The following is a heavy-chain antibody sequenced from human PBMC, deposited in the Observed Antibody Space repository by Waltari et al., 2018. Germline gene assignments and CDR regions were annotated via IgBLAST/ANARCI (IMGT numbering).Heavy chain of an antibody. V-gene: IGHV3-7*02. CDR2: IRPDGSDE. D-gene: IGHD1-7*01. J-gene: IGHJ6*02. Sequence: VQLVESGGGLVQPGGSLRLSCVGSGFSFSDYWMDGVHQFPGKGLEWVADIRPDGSDENYVDSVRGRFIISRDDAKNSLYLQMNNLTAEDTAIYFCARLNWKYEGYYYHGLDVWGQGTTVTVSS. CDR1: GFSFSDYW. CDR3: ARLNWKYEGYYYHGLDV.